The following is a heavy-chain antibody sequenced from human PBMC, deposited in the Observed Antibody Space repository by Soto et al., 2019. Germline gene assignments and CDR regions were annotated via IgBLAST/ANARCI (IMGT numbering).Heavy chain of an antibody. CDR1: GGSISSSSYY. V-gene: IGHV4-39*01. CDR3: ARPRAVAARGFDP. D-gene: IGHD6-6*01. CDR2: IYYGGST. J-gene: IGHJ5*02. Sequence: SETLSLTCTVSGGSISSSSYYWGWIRQPPGKGLEWIGSIYYGGSTYYNPSLKSRITISVDTSKSQFSLKLTSVTAADTAVYYCARPRAVAARGFDPWGQGTLVTVSS.